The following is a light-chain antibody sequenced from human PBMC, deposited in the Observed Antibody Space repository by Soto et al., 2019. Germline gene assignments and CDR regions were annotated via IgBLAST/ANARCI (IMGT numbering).Light chain of an antibody. CDR1: ESVFGY. V-gene: IGKV3-11*01. Sequence: EVVLTQSPATLSLSPGERATLSCRASESVFGYLAWYQHKPGQAPRLLIYDASNRATGVPARFSGSGSGTDFTLTISSMEPEDFAVYYCQQRYRWPPITFGQGTRLDNK. CDR2: DAS. J-gene: IGKJ5*01. CDR3: QQRYRWPPIT.